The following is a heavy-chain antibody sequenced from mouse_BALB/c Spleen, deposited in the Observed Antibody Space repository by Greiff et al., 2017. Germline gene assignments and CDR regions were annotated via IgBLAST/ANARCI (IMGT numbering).Heavy chain of an antibody. V-gene: IGHV1S132*01. J-gene: IGHJ2*01. CDR2: IFPGTGTT. CDR3: ARGND. CDR1: GYTFTSYW. Sequence: QVQLQQSGAELVKPGASVKLSCKTSGYTFTSYWIQWVKQRPGQGLGWIGEIFPGTGTTYYNEKFKGKATLTIDTSSSTAYMQLSSLTSEDSAVYFCARGNDWGQGTTLTVSS.